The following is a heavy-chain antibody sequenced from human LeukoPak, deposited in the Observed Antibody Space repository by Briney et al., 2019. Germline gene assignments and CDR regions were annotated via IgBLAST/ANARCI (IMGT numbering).Heavy chain of an antibody. J-gene: IGHJ3*02. Sequence: AGSLPPSCAASGFTFSGFAMTWVRQAPGKGLEWVSVIYSGGSTYYADSVKGRFTISRHNSKNTLYLQMNSLRAEDTAVYYCARATGRRNLSGPGAFDIWGQETMVTVSS. CDR1: GFTFSGFA. CDR3: ARATGRRNLSGPGAFDI. CDR2: IYSGGST. V-gene: IGHV3-53*04. D-gene: IGHD3-3*01.